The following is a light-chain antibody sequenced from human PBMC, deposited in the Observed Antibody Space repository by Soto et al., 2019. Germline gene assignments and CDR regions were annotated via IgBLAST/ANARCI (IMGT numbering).Light chain of an antibody. V-gene: IGKV1-5*03. J-gene: IGKJ1*01. CDR2: KAS. CDR1: QSITGW. CDR3: QQYNPYYPWT. Sequence: DIQMTQSPSTLSASVGDRVTITCRASQSITGWLAWFQQKPGKAPKLLISKASSLQTGVPSRFSGSGAGTEFTLTISSLQPDDFATYYCQQYNPYYPWTFGQGTKVDIK.